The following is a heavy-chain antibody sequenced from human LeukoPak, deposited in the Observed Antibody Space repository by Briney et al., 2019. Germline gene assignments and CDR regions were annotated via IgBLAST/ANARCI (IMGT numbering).Heavy chain of an antibody. V-gene: IGHV1-2*02. Sequence: ASVKVSCKASGYTFTGYYIHWVRQAPGQGLEWMGWINPNSGGTNYAQKFQGRVTMPRDTSITTAYMELSGLRSDDTAIYYCARVEDTAKWTLNWYFDLWGRGTLVTVSS. CDR2: INPNSGGT. CDR1: GYTFTGYY. J-gene: IGHJ2*01. CDR3: ARVEDTAKWTLNWYFDL. D-gene: IGHD5-18*01.